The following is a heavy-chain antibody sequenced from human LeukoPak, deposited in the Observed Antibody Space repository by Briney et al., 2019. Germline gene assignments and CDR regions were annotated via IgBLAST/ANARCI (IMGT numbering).Heavy chain of an antibody. CDR1: GFTFSNYG. D-gene: IGHD2-2*01. J-gene: IGHJ4*02. CDR3: AKGSSDADG. CDR2: ISYDGSNK. Sequence: PGGSLRPSCAASGFTFSNYGMHWVRPAPGKGRGWVAIISYDGSNKYYADSVKGRFTISRDNSKNTLYLQMNSLRAEDTAMYYCAKGSSDADGWGQGTLVTV. V-gene: IGHV3-30*18.